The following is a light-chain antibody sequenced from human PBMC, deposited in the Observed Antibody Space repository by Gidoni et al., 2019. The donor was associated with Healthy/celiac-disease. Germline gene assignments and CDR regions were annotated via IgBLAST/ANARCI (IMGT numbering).Light chain of an antibody. J-gene: IGKJ3*01. CDR3: QQRSNWARVFT. CDR1: QSISSY. CDR2: DAS. V-gene: IGKV3-11*01. Sequence: EIVLTQSPATLSLSPGERATLSCRASQSISSYLAWYQQKPGQAPRLLIDDASNRATGSPARFSGSGSGTDFTLTISSLEPEDFAVYYCQQRSNWARVFTFGPGTKVDIK.